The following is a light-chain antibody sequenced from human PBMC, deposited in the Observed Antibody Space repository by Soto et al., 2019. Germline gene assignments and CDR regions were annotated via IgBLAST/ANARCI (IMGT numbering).Light chain of an antibody. CDR2: AAS. V-gene: IGKV1-39*01. CDR3: QQSYTSWWT. Sequence: DIQMTQSPSILSASVGDRVTITCRASQSIRSWLAWYQQKPGKAPKLLIYAASSLQSWVPSRFTGSGSGTDFTLTISSLQPEDFATYYCQQSYTSWWTFGQGTKVDIK. J-gene: IGKJ1*01. CDR1: QSIRSW.